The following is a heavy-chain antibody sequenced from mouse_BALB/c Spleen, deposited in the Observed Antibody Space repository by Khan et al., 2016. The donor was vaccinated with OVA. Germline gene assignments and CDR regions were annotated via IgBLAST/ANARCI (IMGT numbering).Heavy chain of an antibody. CDR3: ARAYYRFDGYYAMDY. J-gene: IGHJ4*01. D-gene: IGHD2-14*01. CDR2: IWGGGGT. Sequence: QVHVKQSGPGLVAPSQSLSITCTVSGFSLSRYNIHWVRQPPGKGLEWLGVIWGGGGTDYNSTLKSRLSIRKDNSKSQVLLKMNSRQTEDTAIYYCARAYYRFDGYYAMDYWGQGTSVTVSS. CDR1: GFSLSRYN. V-gene: IGHV2-6-4*01.